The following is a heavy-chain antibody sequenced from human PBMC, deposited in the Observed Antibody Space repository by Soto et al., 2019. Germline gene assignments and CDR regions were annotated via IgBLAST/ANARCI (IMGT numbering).Heavy chain of an antibody. CDR3: ARTGLDTAMVTVFDY. J-gene: IGHJ4*02. CDR1: GFTFSSYA. Sequence: EVQLVESGGGLAQPGGSLRLSCAASGFTFSSYAMHWVRQAPGKGLEYVSAISSNGGSTYYANSVKGRFTISRDNSKNTLYLQMGSLRAEDMAVYYCARTGLDTAMVTVFDYWGQGTLVTVSS. D-gene: IGHD5-18*01. CDR2: ISSNGGST. V-gene: IGHV3-64*01.